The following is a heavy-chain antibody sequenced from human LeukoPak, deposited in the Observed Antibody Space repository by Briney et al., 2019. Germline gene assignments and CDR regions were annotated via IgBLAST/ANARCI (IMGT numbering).Heavy chain of an antibody. J-gene: IGHJ3*02. V-gene: IGHV1-2*02. CDR3: ARDYYDSSGYPPDAFDI. D-gene: IGHD3-22*01. CDR1: GGTFSSYA. CDR2: INPNSGGT. Sequence: ASVKASCKVSGGTFSSYAISWVRQAPGQGLEWMGWINPNSGGTNYAQKFQGRVTMTRDTSISTAYMELSRLRSDDTAVYYCARDYYDSSGYPPDAFDIWGQGTMVTVSS.